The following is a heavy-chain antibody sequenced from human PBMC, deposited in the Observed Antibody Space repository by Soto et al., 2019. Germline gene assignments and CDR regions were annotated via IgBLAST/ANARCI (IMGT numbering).Heavy chain of an antibody. V-gene: IGHV3-64*04. CDR2: ITNNGVRT. J-gene: IGHJ6*02. CDR1: GFTFSMFA. CDR3: TRDPLIYYYYSGMDV. D-gene: IGHD2-21*01. Sequence: GGSLRLSCSASGFTFSMFAMHWVRQAPGKGLEYVSAITNNGVRTYYTDSVKGRFTISRDDSKSIAYLQMNSLKTEDTAVYYCTRDPLIYYYYSGMDVRGQGTTVTVSS.